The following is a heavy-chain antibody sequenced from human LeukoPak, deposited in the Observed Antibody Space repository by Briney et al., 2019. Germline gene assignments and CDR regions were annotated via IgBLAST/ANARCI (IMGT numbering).Heavy chain of an antibody. J-gene: IGHJ4*02. CDR2: IYTSGST. V-gene: IGHV4-61*02. CDR3: ARAIDEGGITIFGVVAHTYFDY. Sequence: SETLSLTCTVSGGSISSGSYYWSWIRQPAGKGLEWIGRIYTSGSTNYNPSLKSRVTMSVDTSKNQFSLKLSSVTAADTAVYYCARAIDEGGITIFGVVAHTYFDYWGQGTLVTVSS. D-gene: IGHD3-3*01. CDR1: GGSISSGSYY.